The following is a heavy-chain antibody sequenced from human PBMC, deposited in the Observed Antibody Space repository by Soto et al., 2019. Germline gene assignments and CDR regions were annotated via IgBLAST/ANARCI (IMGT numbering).Heavy chain of an antibody. CDR1: GGTFSSYA. Sequence: ASVKVSCKASGGTFSSYAISWVRQAPGQGLEWMGGIIPIFGTANYAQKFQGRVTITADESTSTAYMELSSLRSEDTAVYYCARDHYDFWSGYYLRPTDYYYYYGMDVWGQGTTVTVSS. J-gene: IGHJ6*02. CDR3: ARDHYDFWSGYYLRPTDYYYYYGMDV. V-gene: IGHV1-69*13. CDR2: IIPIFGTA. D-gene: IGHD3-3*01.